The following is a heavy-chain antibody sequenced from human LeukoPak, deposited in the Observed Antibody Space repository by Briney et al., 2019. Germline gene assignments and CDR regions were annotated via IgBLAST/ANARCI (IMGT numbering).Heavy chain of an antibody. CDR2: ISGSGGST. Sequence: GGSLRLSCAASRFTFSSYGMSWVRQAPGKGLEWVSGISGSGGSTFYAASVKGRFTISRDNSKNTLYLQMNSLRAEDTAVYYCAKDQYSSSWYYFDYWGQGTLVTVSS. CDR3: AKDQYSSSWYYFDY. J-gene: IGHJ4*02. CDR1: RFTFSSYG. D-gene: IGHD6-13*01. V-gene: IGHV3-23*01.